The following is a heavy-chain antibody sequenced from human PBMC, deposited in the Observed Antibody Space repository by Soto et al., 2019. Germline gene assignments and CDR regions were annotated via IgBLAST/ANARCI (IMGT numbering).Heavy chain of an antibody. CDR3: VSRPIFGFPYGPFDY. V-gene: IGHV4-39*01. J-gene: IGHJ4*02. Sequence: SETLSLTCTVSGGSISSGSYYWAWIRQPPGKGLEWIATISYTETTYYNPSLKSRVAISVDLSKNQFSLRLNSMTAADTAVYYCVSRPIFGFPYGPFDYWGQGALVTVSS. CDR1: GGSISSGSYY. D-gene: IGHD3-10*01. CDR2: ISYTETT.